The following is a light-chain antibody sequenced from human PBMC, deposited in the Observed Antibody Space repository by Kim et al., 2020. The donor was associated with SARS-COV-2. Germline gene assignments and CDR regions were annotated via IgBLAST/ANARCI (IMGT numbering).Light chain of an antibody. CDR1: SGYSTYK. CDR2: VGTGGVVG. CDR3: GTDHSNGNDFVWV. V-gene: IGLV9-49*01. J-gene: IGLJ3*02. Sequence: CTLSSGYSTYKVDWYQQRPGMGPRFVMRVGTGGVVGFEGDGIPDRFSVLGSGLIRNLTINNIQEEDESDYHCGTDHSNGNDFVWVFGGGTQLTVL.